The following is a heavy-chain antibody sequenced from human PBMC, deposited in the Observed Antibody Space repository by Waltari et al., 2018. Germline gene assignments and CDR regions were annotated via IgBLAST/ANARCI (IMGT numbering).Heavy chain of an antibody. J-gene: IGHJ4*02. CDR3: ARDRGRGLYLDS. D-gene: IGHD2-15*01. V-gene: IGHV4-4*02. Sequence: QLQLQQSGPGLVKPSESLSLTCAVSGDSMGSRDFWSWVRQSPGKGLEWIGRVHRSGRTNYNPSLASRVTMSIDTSNNQFSLKVTSATAADTAIYYCARDRGRGLYLDSWGQGILVTVSP. CDR1: GDSMGSRDF. CDR2: VHRSGRT.